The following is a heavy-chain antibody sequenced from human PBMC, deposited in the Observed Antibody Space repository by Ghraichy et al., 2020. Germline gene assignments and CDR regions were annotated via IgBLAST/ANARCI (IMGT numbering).Heavy chain of an antibody. Sequence: GESLNISCAASGFTVSNNYMSWVRQAPGKGLEWVSLIYSGGSAYYADSVKGRFTISRDHSKNTLYLQMNSLRAEDMAMYYCGRDVGPWGQGTLVTVSS. CDR3: GRDVGP. CDR2: IYSGGSA. V-gene: IGHV3-53*01. J-gene: IGHJ5*02. D-gene: IGHD1-26*01. CDR1: GFTVSNNY.